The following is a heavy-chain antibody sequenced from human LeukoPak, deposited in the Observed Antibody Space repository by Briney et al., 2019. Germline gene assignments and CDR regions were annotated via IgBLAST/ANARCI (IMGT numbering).Heavy chain of an antibody. D-gene: IGHD1-26*01. V-gene: IGHV1-18*01. CDR3: PRHLSGSYPTEFDY. CDR2: VSGYNGIT. J-gene: IGHJ4*02. Sequence: GASVKVSCKTSGYTFTAYGISWVRQAPGQGLEWVGWVSGYNGITHYAQSLQGRVTMTTDTSTNTAYMELRSLTSDDTAIFYCPRHLSGSYPTEFDYWGQGTLGNVSS. CDR1: GYTFTAYG.